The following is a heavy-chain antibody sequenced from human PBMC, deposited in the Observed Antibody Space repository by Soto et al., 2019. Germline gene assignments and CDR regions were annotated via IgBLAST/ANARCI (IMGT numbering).Heavy chain of an antibody. CDR3: ARGLDHSKIGY. Sequence: SETLSLTCAVNGGSLSDYYMSWIRQSPGKGLEWIGEISQSEGTNYNPSLKSRVTMSRDLSKYQFSLRLNSVTDADSAVYYCARGLDHSKIGYWGPGTLVTVSS. V-gene: IGHV4-34*01. CDR1: GGSLSDYY. J-gene: IGHJ4*02. CDR2: ISQSEGT. D-gene: IGHD4-4*01.